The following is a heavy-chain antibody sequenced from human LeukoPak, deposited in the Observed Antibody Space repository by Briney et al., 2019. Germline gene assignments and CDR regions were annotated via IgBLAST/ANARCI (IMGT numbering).Heavy chain of an antibody. CDR3: ARASDYYASGSYYRYFDY. Sequence: SETLSLTCTVSGGSISTYYWTWIRQPPGKGLEWIGYIYDSGSTNYNPSLKSRVTISVDTSKNQFSLKLSSVTAADTAVYYCARASDYYASGSYYRYFDYWGQGTLVTVSS. CDR2: IYDSGST. V-gene: IGHV4-59*01. J-gene: IGHJ4*02. D-gene: IGHD3-10*01. CDR1: GGSISTYY.